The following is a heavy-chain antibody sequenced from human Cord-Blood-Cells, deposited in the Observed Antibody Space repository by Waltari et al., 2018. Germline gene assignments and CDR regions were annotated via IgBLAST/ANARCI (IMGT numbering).Heavy chain of an antibody. D-gene: IGHD7-27*01. Sequence: EVQLVESGGGLVQPGRSLRLSCAASGFTFDDYAMHWVRQAPGKGLEWVSGISWNIGSIGYADSVKGRFTISRDNAKNSLYLQMNSLRAEDTALYYCARNWGSDYYFDYWGQGTLVTVSS. CDR1: GFTFDDYA. V-gene: IGHV3-9*01. J-gene: IGHJ4*02. CDR3: ARNWGSDYYFDY. CDR2: ISWNIGSI.